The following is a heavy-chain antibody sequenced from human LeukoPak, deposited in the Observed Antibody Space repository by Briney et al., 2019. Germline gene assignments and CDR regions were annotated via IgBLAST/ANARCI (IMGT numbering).Heavy chain of an antibody. J-gene: IGHJ6*03. CDR2: ISRSGSTI. CDR3: AREEATIMWINYYYMDV. CDR1: GFTFSDYS. V-gene: IGHV3-11*04. D-gene: IGHD5-12*01. Sequence: GGSLRLSCAASGFTFSDYSMSWIRQAPGKGLEWVSYISRSGSTIYYADSVKGRFTISRDNAKNSLCLQMNSLRAEDTALYYCAREEATIMWINYYYMDVWGKGTTVTVSS.